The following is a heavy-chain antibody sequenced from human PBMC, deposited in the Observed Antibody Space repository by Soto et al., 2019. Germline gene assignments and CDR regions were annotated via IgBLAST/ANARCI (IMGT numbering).Heavy chain of an antibody. CDR1: GFTFSTYA. D-gene: IGHD3-10*01. V-gene: IGHV3-23*01. CDR2: ISDSGGST. Sequence: LRLSCAASGFTFSTYAMSWVRQAPGKGLEWVSTISDSGGSTYYAASVKGRFTISRDNSKNTLYLLMNSLSAEDTALYYCAKVHGSGTYYNFPDYWGQGTLVTVSS. CDR3: AKVHGSGTYYNFPDY. J-gene: IGHJ4*02.